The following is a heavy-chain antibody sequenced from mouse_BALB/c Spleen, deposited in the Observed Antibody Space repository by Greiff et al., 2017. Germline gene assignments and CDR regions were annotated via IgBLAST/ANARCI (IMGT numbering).Heavy chain of an antibody. V-gene: IGHV1-80*01. CDR1: GYAFSSYW. D-gene: IGHD2-14*01. Sequence: VQLQQSGAELVRPGSSVKISCKASGYAFSSYWMNWVKQRPGQGLEWIGQIYPGDGDTNYNGKFKGKATLTADKSSSTAYMQLSSLTSEDSAVYFCARSDYRYDNFDYWGQGTTLTVSS. J-gene: IGHJ2*01. CDR3: ARSDYRYDNFDY. CDR2: IYPGDGDT.